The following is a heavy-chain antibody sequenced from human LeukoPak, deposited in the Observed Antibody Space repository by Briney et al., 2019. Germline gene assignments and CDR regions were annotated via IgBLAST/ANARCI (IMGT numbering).Heavy chain of an antibody. CDR3: ARPQYDFWSGYPN. D-gene: IGHD3-3*01. CDR1: GGSISSSSYY. J-gene: IGHJ4*02. Sequence: SETLSLTCTVSGGSISSSSYYWGWIRQPPGKGLEWIGSIYYSVSTCYNPSLKSRVTISVDTSKNQFSLKLSSVTAADTAVYYCARPQYDFWSGYPNWGQGTLVTVSS. V-gene: IGHV4-39*01. CDR2: IYYSVST.